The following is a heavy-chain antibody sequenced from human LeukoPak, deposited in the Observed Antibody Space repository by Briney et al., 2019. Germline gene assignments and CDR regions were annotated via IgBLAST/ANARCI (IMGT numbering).Heavy chain of an antibody. D-gene: IGHD2-15*01. V-gene: IGHV3-53*01. CDR1: GFTFSSYA. CDR3: ARDPLGYCSGGSCGD. CDR2: IYSGGST. Sequence: GGSLRLSCAASGFTFSSYAMSWVRQAPGKGLEWVSVIYSGGSTYYADSVKGRFTISRDNSKNTLYLQMNSLRAEDTAVYYCARDPLGYCSGGSCGDWGQGTLVTVSS. J-gene: IGHJ4*02.